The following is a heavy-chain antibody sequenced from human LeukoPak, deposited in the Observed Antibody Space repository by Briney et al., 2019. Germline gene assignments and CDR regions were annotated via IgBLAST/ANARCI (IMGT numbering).Heavy chain of an antibody. CDR3: AKVRFGVTARYYFDY. CDR1: GFTVSSNY. J-gene: IGHJ4*02. V-gene: IGHV3-53*01. D-gene: IGHD3-10*01. CDR2: LYSGGGT. Sequence: GGSLRLSCAASGFTVSSNYMSWVRQAPGKGLEWVSVLYSGGGTYYADSVKGRFTISRDNSKNTLYLQMNSLRAEDTAVYYCAKVRFGVTARYYFDYWGQGTLVTVSS.